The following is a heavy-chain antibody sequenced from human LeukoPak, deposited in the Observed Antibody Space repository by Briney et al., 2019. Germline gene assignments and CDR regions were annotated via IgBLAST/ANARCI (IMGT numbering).Heavy chain of an antibody. D-gene: IGHD6-19*01. V-gene: IGHV3-30*14. J-gene: IGHJ4*02. CDR1: GFDFSSYT. CDR3: TRDAVAYSSVCGAGKYFDD. CDR2: ISYNGRNE. Sequence: GGSLRLSCVGSGFDFSSYTMNWVRQAPGKGLEWLTFISYNGRNEFYADSVKGRFTVSRDNSKSALYVQMNSLRPEDTAVYYCTRDAVAYSSVCGAGKYFDDWGQGTLVIVSS.